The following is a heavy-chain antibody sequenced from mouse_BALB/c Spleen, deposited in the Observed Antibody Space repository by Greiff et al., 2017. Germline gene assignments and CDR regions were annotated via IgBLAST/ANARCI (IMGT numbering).Heavy chain of an antibody. V-gene: IGHV14-4*02. D-gene: IGHD2-4*01. CDR2: IDPENGDT. CDR3: NARYDYEVAY. Sequence: EVQLQQSGAELVRSGASVKLSCTASGFNIKDYYMHWVKQRPEQGLEWIGWIDPENGDTEYAPKFQGKATMTADTSSNTAYLQLSSLTSEDTAVYYCNARYDYEVAYWGQGTRVTVSA. CDR1: GFNIKDYY. J-gene: IGHJ3*01.